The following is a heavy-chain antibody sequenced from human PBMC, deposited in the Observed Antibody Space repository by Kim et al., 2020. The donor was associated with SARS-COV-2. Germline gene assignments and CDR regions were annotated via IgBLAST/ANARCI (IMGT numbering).Heavy chain of an antibody. D-gene: IGHD6-13*01. CDR2: INPSGGST. V-gene: IGHV1-46*01. J-gene: IGHJ4*02. Sequence: ASVKVSCKASGYTFTSYYMHWVRQAPGQGLEWMGIINPSGGSTSYAQKFQGRVTMTRDTSTSTVYMELSSLRSEDTAVYYCARGTIARLPLVPIDYWGQGTLVTVSS. CDR3: ARGTIARLPLVPIDY. CDR1: GYTFTSYY.